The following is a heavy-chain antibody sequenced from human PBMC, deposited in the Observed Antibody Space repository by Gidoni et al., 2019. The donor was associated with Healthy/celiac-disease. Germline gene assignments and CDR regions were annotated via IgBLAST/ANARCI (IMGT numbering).Heavy chain of an antibody. CDR1: GFTFSSYA. D-gene: IGHD4-17*01. J-gene: IGHJ4*02. Sequence: EVQRLESGGGVVQPGGSLRLSWAASGFTFSSYAMSWVRQAPGKGLEWVSAISGSGGSTYYADSVKVLFTISRDNAKNTLYLQMNSLRAEYTAVYYCAKDSYFDYVVCGQVTLVTVSS. CDR2: ISGSGGST. V-gene: IGHV3-23*01. CDR3: AKDSYFDYVV.